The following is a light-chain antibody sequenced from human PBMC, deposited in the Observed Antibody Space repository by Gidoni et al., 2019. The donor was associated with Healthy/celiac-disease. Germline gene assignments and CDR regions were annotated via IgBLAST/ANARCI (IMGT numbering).Light chain of an antibody. CDR3: QQRSNWPRLT. CDR2: DAS. Sequence: EMALTQSTATLSLSQGERATLACRASQSVSTYLAWYQQKPGQAPMLLIYDASHRATAIPARFSGSWSGTDFTLTISSLEPEDFAVYYCQQRSNWPRLTFGGGTKVEIK. J-gene: IGKJ4*01. V-gene: IGKV3-11*01. CDR1: QSVSTY.